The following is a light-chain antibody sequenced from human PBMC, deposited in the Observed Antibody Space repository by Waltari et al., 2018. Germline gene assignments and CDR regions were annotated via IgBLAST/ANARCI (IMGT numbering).Light chain of an antibody. CDR3: ASYIPGSTLV. CDR2: AVT. Sequence: QSALTQPASVSGSPGQSITISCTVSSSDVARYNYVSWYYQFPDTTPKRMIYAVTNPPSGVYNRFSGSKSANTASLTISGLQPEDEADYYCASYIPGSTLVFGGGTKLTVL. CDR1: SSDVARYNY. J-gene: IGLJ3*02. V-gene: IGLV2-14*01.